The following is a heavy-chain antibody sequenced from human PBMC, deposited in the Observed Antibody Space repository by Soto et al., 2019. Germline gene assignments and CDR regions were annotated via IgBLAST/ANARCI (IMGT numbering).Heavy chain of an antibody. J-gene: IGHJ5*02. D-gene: IGHD3-16*01. CDR2: MNPGSGDT. Sequence: ASVKVSCKASGYSFTNNDFSWVLQATVQGLEWMGWMNPGSGDTGYAQKFQGRVTMTRDISIATAYMELSSLRSDDTAIYYCARMETFGSLNWFDPWGQGTLVTVSS. V-gene: IGHV1-8*01. CDR3: ARMETFGSLNWFDP. CDR1: GYSFTNND.